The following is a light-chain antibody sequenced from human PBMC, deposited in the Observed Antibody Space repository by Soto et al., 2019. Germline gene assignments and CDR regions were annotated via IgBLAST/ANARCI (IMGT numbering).Light chain of an antibody. J-gene: IGKJ2*01. CDR3: QQRGNLYT. CDR1: QSVGDY. V-gene: IGKV3-11*01. Sequence: EIVLTQSPATLSLSLGERATLSCRASQSVGDYLAWYQQQPGQPPRLLISDASNSAAGIPARFSGSGSGTDFTRTISSLEPEDFAVYYCQQRGNLYTFGQGTKLEIK. CDR2: DAS.